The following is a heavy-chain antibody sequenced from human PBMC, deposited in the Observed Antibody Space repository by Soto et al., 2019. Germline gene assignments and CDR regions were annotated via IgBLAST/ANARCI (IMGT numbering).Heavy chain of an antibody. Sequence: SVTMSLTCTVSGVAFSSTNYYLGRIRQPPGKGLEWIGSIYYSGSTYYNPSLKSRVTISVDTSKNQFSLKLSSVTAADTAVYYCASLNWGYYYYGMDVWGQGTTVTVSS. V-gene: IGHV4-39*01. CDR3: ASLNWGYYYYGMDV. CDR1: GVAFSSTNYY. D-gene: IGHD7-27*01. J-gene: IGHJ6*02. CDR2: IYYSGST.